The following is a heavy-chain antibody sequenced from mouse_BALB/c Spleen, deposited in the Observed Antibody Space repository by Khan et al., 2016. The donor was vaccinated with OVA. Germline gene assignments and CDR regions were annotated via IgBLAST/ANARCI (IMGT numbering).Heavy chain of an antibody. CDR3: WRLAYYSDGAGFAY. J-gene: IGHJ3*01. CDR1: GFTFSTYG. Sequence: EVQGVESGGDLVEPGGSLKLSCAASGFTFSTYGMSWVRQTPDKRLEWVATISTGGHYTYYPDSVRGRCTISRDTTRNTLYLQMTSLNSEDTAILYYWRLAYYSDGAGFAYWGQGTLVTVSA. V-gene: IGHV5-6*01. D-gene: IGHD1-1*01. CDR2: ISTGGHYT.